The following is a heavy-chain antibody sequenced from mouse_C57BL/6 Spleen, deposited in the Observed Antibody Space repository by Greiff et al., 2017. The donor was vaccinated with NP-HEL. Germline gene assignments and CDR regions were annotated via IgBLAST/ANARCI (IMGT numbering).Heavy chain of an antibody. CDR3: ARGIYYDYDEDYYAMDY. Sequence: QVQLQQPGAELVKPGASVKMSCKASGYTFTSYWITWVKQRPGQGLEWIGDIYPGSGSTNYNEKFKGKATLTVDTSSSTAYMQLSSLTSEDSAVYYCARGIYYDYDEDYYAMDYWGQGTSVTVSS. CDR2: IYPGSGST. J-gene: IGHJ4*01. D-gene: IGHD2-4*01. CDR1: GYTFTSYW. V-gene: IGHV1-55*01.